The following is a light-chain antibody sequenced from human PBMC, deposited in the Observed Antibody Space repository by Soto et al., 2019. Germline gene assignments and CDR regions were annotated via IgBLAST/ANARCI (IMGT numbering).Light chain of an antibody. CDR2: DAS. J-gene: IGKJ1*01. CDR1: QSVSGW. CDR3: QQYDNWPWT. Sequence: DIQMTQSPSTLSASVGDTVTVTCRASQSVSGWLAWYQQRPGKAPQLLISDASRLESGVPSRFSGSGSGTEFTLTISSLQSEDFAVYYCQQYDNWPWTFGQGTKVDIK. V-gene: IGKV1-5*01.